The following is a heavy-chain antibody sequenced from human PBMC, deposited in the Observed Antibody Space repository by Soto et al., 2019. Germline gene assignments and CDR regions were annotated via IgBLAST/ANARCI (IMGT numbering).Heavy chain of an antibody. D-gene: IGHD4-17*01. CDR1: GGSISSGGYS. CDR2: IYHSGST. V-gene: IGHV4-30-2*01. Sequence: QLQLQESGSGLVKPSQTLSLTCAVSGGSISSGGYSWSWIRQPPGKGLEWIGYIYHSGSTYYNPSIKSRVXIXVHXSKNQFSLKLSSVPAADTAVYYCARGGKTVTTFDYWGQGTLVTVSS. CDR3: ARGGKTVTTFDY. J-gene: IGHJ4*02.